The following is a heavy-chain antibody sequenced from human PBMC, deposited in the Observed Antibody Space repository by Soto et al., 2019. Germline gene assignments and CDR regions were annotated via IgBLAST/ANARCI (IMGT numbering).Heavy chain of an antibody. CDR2: IFYRGNT. V-gene: IGHV4-39*01. CDR3: ARQPTTGDTDLWFDP. J-gene: IGHJ5*02. Sequence: QLQLLESGPGLVKSSETLSLICNVSGGSISTSRSYWAWIRQPPGKVLDWLANIFYRGNTYYNPSLGCRVSGSDDTFKNEFSRKLRSVTAADTAVYYCARQPTTGDTDLWFDPWGQGTLVTVSS. D-gene: IGHD2-21*01. CDR1: GGSISTSRSY.